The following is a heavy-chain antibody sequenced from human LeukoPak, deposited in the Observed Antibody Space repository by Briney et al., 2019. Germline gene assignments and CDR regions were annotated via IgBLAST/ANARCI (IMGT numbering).Heavy chain of an antibody. CDR2: IYYSGST. Sequence: PSETLSLTCTVSGGSISSYYWSWIRQPPGKGLEWIGYIYYSGSTNYNPSLKSRVTISVDTSKNQFSLKLSSVTAADTAVYYCARGVGGADFDYWGQGTLVTVSS. CDR1: GGSISSYY. CDR3: ARGVGGADFDY. J-gene: IGHJ4*02. D-gene: IGHD1-26*01. V-gene: IGHV4-59*01.